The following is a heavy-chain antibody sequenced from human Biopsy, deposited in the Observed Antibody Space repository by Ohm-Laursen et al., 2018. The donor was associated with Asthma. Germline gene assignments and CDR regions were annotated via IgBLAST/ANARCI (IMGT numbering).Heavy chain of an antibody. V-gene: IGHV4-59*01. CDR1: GGSISDYY. Sequence: PGTLSLTCTVSGGSISDYYKTWFRQPPGEGLEWIGYIYYSGSTNYNPSLKSRVTISEDTSKNQFSLKLTSVTAADTAVYYCARGVITNWFDPWGQGTLVTVSS. CDR3: ARGVITNWFDP. J-gene: IGHJ5*02. D-gene: IGHD3-16*02. CDR2: IYYSGST.